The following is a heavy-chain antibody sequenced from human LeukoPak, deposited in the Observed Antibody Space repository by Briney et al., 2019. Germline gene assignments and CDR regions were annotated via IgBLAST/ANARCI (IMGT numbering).Heavy chain of an antibody. CDR2: ISSSSYI. Sequence: PGGSLRLSCAASGFTFSSYSMNWVRQVPGKGLEWVSSISSSSYIYYADSVKGRFTISRDNAKNSLYLQMNGLRAEDTAVYYCARDQGSGSYYHAFDIWGQGTMVAVSS. CDR1: GFTFSSYS. V-gene: IGHV3-21*01. D-gene: IGHD1-26*01. CDR3: ARDQGSGSYYHAFDI. J-gene: IGHJ3*02.